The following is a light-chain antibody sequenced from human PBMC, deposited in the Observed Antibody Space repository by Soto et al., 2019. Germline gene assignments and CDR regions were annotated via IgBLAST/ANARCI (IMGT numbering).Light chain of an antibody. Sequence: ELVLTQSPGTLSLSPGERATLSCRASQSVSSNYLAWYQQKPGQSPRLLIYGASSRATGIPDRFSGSGSGTDFTLTISRLEPEDFAVYYCQQYGSWTFGQGTKVDIK. V-gene: IGKV3-20*01. CDR3: QQYGSWT. CDR2: GAS. J-gene: IGKJ1*01. CDR1: QSVSSNY.